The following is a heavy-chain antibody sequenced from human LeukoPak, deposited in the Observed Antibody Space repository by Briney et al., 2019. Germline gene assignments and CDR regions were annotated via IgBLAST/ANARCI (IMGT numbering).Heavy chain of an antibody. CDR2: IYYNGST. D-gene: IGHD6-19*01. V-gene: IGHV4-59*08. CDR1: GGSISGYS. Sequence: SETLSLTCTVSGGSISGYSWSWIRQPPGKGLEYIGYIGYIYYNGSTNHNPSLKSRVTISLDSSKNVFSLRLTSVTAADTAVYYCARAPRYSSGRDFDYWGQGTLVTVSS. CDR3: ARAPRYSSGRDFDY. J-gene: IGHJ4*02.